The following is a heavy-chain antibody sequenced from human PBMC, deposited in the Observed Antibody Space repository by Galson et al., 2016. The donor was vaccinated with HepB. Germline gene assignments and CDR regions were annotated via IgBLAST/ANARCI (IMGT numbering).Heavy chain of an antibody. V-gene: IGHV3-21*04. CDR3: AKNSVSPADGSDY. Sequence: SLRLSCAASGFTFSSYTMNWVRQVPGKGLEWVSSISSGSIHTYYADSVRGRFTISRGDAENSVHLQMSSLRADDTALYYCAKNSVSPADGSDYWGQGTLVTVSS. D-gene: IGHD2/OR15-2a*01. J-gene: IGHJ4*02. CDR2: ISSGSIHT. CDR1: GFTFSSYT.